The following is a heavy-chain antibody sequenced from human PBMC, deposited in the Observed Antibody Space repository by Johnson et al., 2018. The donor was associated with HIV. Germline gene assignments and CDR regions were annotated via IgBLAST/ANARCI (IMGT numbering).Heavy chain of an antibody. J-gene: IGHJ3*02. CDR1: GFTVSSNY. Sequence: VQLVESGGGVVQPGGSLRLSCVASGFTVSSNYMSWVRQAPGKGLEWVSVIYSGGSTYYADSVKGRFTISRDNSKNTLYLQMKSLRAEDTAVYYCAKDSEVSGYQPDAFDIWGQGTMVTVSS. CDR3: AKDSEVSGYQPDAFDI. V-gene: IGHV3-66*01. D-gene: IGHD3-3*01. CDR2: IYSGGST.